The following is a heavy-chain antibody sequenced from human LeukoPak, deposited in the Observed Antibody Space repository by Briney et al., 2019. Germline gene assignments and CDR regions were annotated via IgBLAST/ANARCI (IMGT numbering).Heavy chain of an antibody. CDR1: GGSFSGYY. J-gene: IGHJ4*02. V-gene: IGHV4-34*01. CDR2: INHSGST. CDR3: ARASSLYDFWSGYRTPLDY. D-gene: IGHD3-3*01. Sequence: SETLSLTCAVYGGSFSGYYWSWIRQPAGEGLEWSGEINHSGSTNYNPSLKSRVTISVDTSKNQFSLKLSSVTAADTAVYYCARASSLYDFWSGYRTPLDYWGQGTLVTVSS.